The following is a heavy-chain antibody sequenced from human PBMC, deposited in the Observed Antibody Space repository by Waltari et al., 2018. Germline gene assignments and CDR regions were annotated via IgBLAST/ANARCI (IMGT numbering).Heavy chain of an antibody. J-gene: IGHJ3*02. CDR3: ARHIRGYDAFDI. CDR1: GGSFSGYW. Sequence: QVQLQQWGAGLLQPSETLSLTCAVYGGSFSGYWGSWIRQPPGKGLEWSGEISHSGRTNYNPSLKSRVTISVDTPKNQFSLKLSSVTAADTAVYYCARHIRGYDAFDIWGQGTMAIVSS. CDR2: ISHSGRT. V-gene: IGHV4-34*02. D-gene: IGHD3-3*01.